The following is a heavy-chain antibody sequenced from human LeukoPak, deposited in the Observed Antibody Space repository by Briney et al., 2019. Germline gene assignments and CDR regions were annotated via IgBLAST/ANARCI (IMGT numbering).Heavy chain of an antibody. V-gene: IGHV4-34*01. CDR1: GGSFSGYY. Sequence: PSETLSLTCAVYGGSFSGYYWSWIRQPPGKGLEWIGEINHSGSTNYNPSLKSRVTISVDTSKNQFSLKLSSVTAADTAVYYCARGAGYDILTGDQASRYYFDYWGQGTLVTVSS. J-gene: IGHJ4*02. CDR3: ARGAGYDILTGDQASRYYFDY. CDR2: INHSGST. D-gene: IGHD3-9*01.